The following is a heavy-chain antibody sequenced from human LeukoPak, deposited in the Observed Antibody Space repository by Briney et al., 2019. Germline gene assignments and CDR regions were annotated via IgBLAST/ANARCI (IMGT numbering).Heavy chain of an antibody. D-gene: IGHD3-22*01. J-gene: IGHJ4*02. CDR3: AKEPNSISMIVVVYYFDY. Sequence: PGGSLRLSCAASGFTFSNYAMSWVRQAPGQGLEWVSAISDSGGSTYYADSVKGRFTISRDNSKNTLYLQMNSLRAEDTAVYYCAKEPNSISMIVVVYYFDYWGQGTLVTVSS. V-gene: IGHV3-23*01. CDR1: GFTFSNYA. CDR2: ISDSGGST.